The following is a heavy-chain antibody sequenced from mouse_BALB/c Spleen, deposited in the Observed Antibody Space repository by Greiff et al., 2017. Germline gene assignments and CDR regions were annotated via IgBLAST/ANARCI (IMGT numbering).Heavy chain of an antibody. CDR2: INPENGNT. D-gene: IGHD2-2*01. Sequence: EVQLVESGAELVRPGALVKLSCKASGFNIKDYYMHWVKQRPEQGLEWIGWINPENGNTIYTPKFQGKASITADTSYNTAYLQLSSLTSEDTAVYYCARGGGYTWLAYWGQGTLVTVSA. V-gene: IGHV14-1*02. J-gene: IGHJ3*01. CDR1: GFNIKDYY. CDR3: ARGGGYTWLAY.